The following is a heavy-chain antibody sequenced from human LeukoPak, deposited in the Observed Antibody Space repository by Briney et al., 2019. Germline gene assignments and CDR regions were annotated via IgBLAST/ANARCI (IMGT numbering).Heavy chain of an antibody. CDR2: INHSGST. CDR3: ARGATIARSYYYGSGSGGWFDP. Sequence: SETLSLTCAVYGVSFSGYYLSWIRQPPGKGLEWVGEINHSGSTNYNPSLKSRVTISVDTSKNQFSLKLSSGTAADTAVSYCARGATIARSYYYGSGSGGWFDPWGQGTLVTASS. V-gene: IGHV4-34*01. J-gene: IGHJ5*02. D-gene: IGHD3-10*01. CDR1: GVSFSGYY.